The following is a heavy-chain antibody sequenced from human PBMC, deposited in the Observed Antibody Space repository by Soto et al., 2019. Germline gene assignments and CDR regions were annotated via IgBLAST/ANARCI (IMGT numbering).Heavy chain of an antibody. D-gene: IGHD2-2*01. CDR3: AKDTSSSPYYMDV. J-gene: IGHJ6*03. CDR1: GFTFSNFA. V-gene: IGHV3-23*01. CDR2: ITGSTGTT. Sequence: PGGSLRLSCAASGFTFSNFAMSWVRHAPGKGLEWVSEITGSTGTTYYADSVRGRFIISRDNSQSTLHLQMNSLRPEDTAVYYCAKDTSSSPYYMDVWGKGTTVTVSS.